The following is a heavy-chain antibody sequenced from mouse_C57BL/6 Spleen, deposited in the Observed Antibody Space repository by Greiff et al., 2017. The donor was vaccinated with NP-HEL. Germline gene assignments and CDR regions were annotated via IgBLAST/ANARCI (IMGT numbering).Heavy chain of an antibody. CDR3: TRGTTWSYYFDY. CDR2: IDPETGGT. V-gene: IGHV1-15*01. D-gene: IGHD1-1*01. CDR1: GYTFTDYE. J-gene: IGHJ2*01. Sequence: QVQLKQSGAELVRPGASVTLSCKASGYTFTDYEMHWVKQTPVHGLEWIGAIDPETGGTAYNQKFKGKAILTADKSSSTAYMELRSLTSEDSAVYYCTRGTTWSYYFDYWGQGNNLTVYS.